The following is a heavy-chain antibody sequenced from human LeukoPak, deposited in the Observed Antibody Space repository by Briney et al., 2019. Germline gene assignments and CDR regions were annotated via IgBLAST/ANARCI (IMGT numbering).Heavy chain of an antibody. V-gene: IGHV4-38-2*01. CDR3: ARGEITMIVVVIFDY. Sequence: SETLSLTCAVYGGSFSGYYWGWIRQPPGKGLEWIGSIYHSGSTYYNPSLKSRVTISVDTSKNQFSLKLSSVTAADTAVYYCARGEITMIVVVIFDYWGQGTPVTVSS. J-gene: IGHJ4*02. CDR1: GGSFSGYY. D-gene: IGHD3-22*01. CDR2: IYHSGST.